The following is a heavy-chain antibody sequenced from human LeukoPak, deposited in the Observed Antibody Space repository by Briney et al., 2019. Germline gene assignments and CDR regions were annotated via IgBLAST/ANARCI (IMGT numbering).Heavy chain of an antibody. J-gene: IGHJ4*02. V-gene: IGHV3-48*03. D-gene: IGHD6-13*01. CDR3: ARGTIAAAGYYYFDY. Sequence: GGSLRLSCAASGFTFSSYEMNWVRQSPGKGLGWVSYISSSGSTIYYADSVKGRFTISRDNAKNSLYLQMNSLRAEDTAVYYCARGTIAAAGYYYFDYWGQGTQVTVSS. CDR1: GFTFSSYE. CDR2: ISSSGSTI.